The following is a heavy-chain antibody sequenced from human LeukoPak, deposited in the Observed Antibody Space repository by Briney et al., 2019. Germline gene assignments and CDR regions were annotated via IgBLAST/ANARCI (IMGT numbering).Heavy chain of an antibody. Sequence: PSETLSLTCTVSGGSISSHYWSWVRQTPEKGLELIGYISSSGGTKYNASLKSRVSISMDTSMNQFSLKLTSVTAADTAAFYCARLLDWGPFDFWGQGTLVTVSS. CDR1: GGSISSHY. CDR3: ARLLDWGPFDF. J-gene: IGHJ4*02. V-gene: IGHV4-4*09. CDR2: ISSSGGT. D-gene: IGHD3-16*01.